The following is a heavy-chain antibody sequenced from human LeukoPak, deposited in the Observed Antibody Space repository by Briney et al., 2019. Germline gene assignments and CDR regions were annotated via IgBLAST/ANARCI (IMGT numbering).Heavy chain of an antibody. J-gene: IGHJ4*02. CDR1: GYTFTGYY. Sequence: ASVKVSCKASGYTFTGYYMHWVRQAPGQGLEWMGWISAYNGNTNYAQKLQGRVTMTTDTSTSTAYMELRSLRSDDTAVYYCARVVGGGDCSDWGQGTLVTVSS. CDR3: ARVVGGGDCSD. D-gene: IGHD2-21*02. CDR2: ISAYNGNT. V-gene: IGHV1-18*04.